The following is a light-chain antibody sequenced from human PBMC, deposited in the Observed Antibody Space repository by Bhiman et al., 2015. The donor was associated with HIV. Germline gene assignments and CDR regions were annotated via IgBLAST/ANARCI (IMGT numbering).Light chain of an antibody. CDR1: TSDVGNSNY. Sequence: QSALTQPASVSGSPGQSISISCTGTTSDVGNSNYVSWYQQHPGKAPKLIIYDVTKRPSGVSNRFSGSKSGNTASLTISGLQAEDEGDYHCCSYAGSSTYVVFGGGTKLTVL. V-gene: IGLV2-23*02. CDR3: CSYAGSSTYVV. J-gene: IGLJ2*01. CDR2: DVT.